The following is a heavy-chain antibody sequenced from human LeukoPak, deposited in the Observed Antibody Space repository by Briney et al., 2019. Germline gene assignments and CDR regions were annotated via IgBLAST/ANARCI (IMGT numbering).Heavy chain of an antibody. CDR3: ARDSIVVVPAAMVAFDI. Sequence: GGSLRLSCAVSGFTFSNFWMSWVRQAPGRGLEWVANIHPEGNEKYHVESVKGRFTISRDNAKNSLYLQMNSLRAGDTAVYYCARDSIVVVPAAMVAFDIWGQGTMVTVSS. V-gene: IGHV3-7*01. J-gene: IGHJ3*02. D-gene: IGHD2-2*01. CDR2: IHPEGNEK. CDR1: GFTFSNFW.